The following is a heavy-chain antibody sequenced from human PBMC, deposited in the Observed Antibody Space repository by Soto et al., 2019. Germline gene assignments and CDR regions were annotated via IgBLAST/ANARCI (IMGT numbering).Heavy chain of an antibody. CDR2: IYPGDSDT. CDR1: YW. CDR3: ARSQTVGSRINDAFNI. V-gene: IGHV5-51*01. D-gene: IGHD1-26*01. Sequence: YWSWIRQPPGKGLEWMGIIYPGDSDTRYSPSFQGRVTISADKSISTAYLQWSSLKASDTAMYYCARSQTVGSRINDAFNIWGQGTMVTVSS. J-gene: IGHJ3*02.